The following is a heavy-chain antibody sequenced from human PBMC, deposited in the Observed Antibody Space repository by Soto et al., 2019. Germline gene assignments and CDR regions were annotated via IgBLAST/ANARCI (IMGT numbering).Heavy chain of an antibody. D-gene: IGHD3-10*01. CDR3: ARKYYYGAGTRDY. V-gene: IGHV5-51*01. CDR1: GYTFTNYW. Sequence: GESLKISCKGSGYTFTNYWIGWVRQMPGKGLEWMGIIYPGDYETRYSPSFQGQVTMSADKSISTAYLQWSSLKASDSPMYYCARKYYYGAGTRDYWGQGTLVTVSS. CDR2: IYPGDYET. J-gene: IGHJ4*02.